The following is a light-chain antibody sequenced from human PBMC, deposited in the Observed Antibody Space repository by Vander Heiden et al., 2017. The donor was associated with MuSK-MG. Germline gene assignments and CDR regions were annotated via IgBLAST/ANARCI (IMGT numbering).Light chain of an antibody. CDR3: QQYSSF. CDR1: QSVSSSY. CDR2: SAS. V-gene: IGKV3-20*01. Sequence: EIVLTQSPGTLSLSPGERATLSCRASQSVSSSYLAWYQQKPGQAPRLLIYSASSRATGIPDRFSGSGSGTDFTLTISRLEPEDFAVYYCQQYSSFFGQGTKLEIK. J-gene: IGKJ2*01.